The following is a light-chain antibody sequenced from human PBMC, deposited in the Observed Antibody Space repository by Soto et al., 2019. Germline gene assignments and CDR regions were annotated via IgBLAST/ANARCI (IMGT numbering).Light chain of an antibody. Sequence: VLAQPPPPSGSPGQPVTLSCTGNTQEVGAYNYVSWYQQHPGKAPKLMIFEVTQRPSGVPDRFSGSKPGNTAALTVSGLQAEDEADYYCSSYAGSNNFYVFGTGTKVTVL. CDR3: SSYAGSNNFYV. CDR2: EVT. V-gene: IGLV2-8*01. CDR1: TQEVGAYNY. J-gene: IGLJ1*01.